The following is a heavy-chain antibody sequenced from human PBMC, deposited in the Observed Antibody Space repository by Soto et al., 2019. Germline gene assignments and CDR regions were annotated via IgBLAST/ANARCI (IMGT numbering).Heavy chain of an antibody. D-gene: IGHD3-22*01. Sequence: ASVKVSCKASGGTFSSYAISWVRQAPVQGLEWMGWIIPIFGTANYAQKFQGRVTITADKSTSTAYMELSSLRSEDTAVYYCARERTKYASSGYSYYFDYWGPGTLVTVSS. CDR1: GGTFSSYA. V-gene: IGHV1-69*06. CDR3: ARERTKYASSGYSYYFDY. J-gene: IGHJ4*02. CDR2: IIPIFGTA.